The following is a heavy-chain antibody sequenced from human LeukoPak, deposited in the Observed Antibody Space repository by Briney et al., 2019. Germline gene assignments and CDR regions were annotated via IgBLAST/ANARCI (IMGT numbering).Heavy chain of an antibody. CDR2: IYSGGST. CDR3: ARAPVRIVVVPAATYYYYYGMDV. D-gene: IGHD2-2*01. J-gene: IGHJ6*02. Sequence: GGSLRLSCAASGFTFSSYAMHWVRQAPGKGLEWVSVIYSGGSTYYADSVKGRFTISRHNSKNTLYLQMNSLRAEDTAVYYCARAPVRIVVVPAATYYYYYGMDVWGQGTTVTVSS. V-gene: IGHV3-53*04. CDR1: GFTFSSYA.